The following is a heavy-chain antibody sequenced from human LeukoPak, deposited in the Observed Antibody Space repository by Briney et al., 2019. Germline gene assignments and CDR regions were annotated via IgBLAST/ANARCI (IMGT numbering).Heavy chain of an antibody. CDR2: IYSGGST. CDR3: ARAFGDHIAPYFDY. J-gene: IGHJ4*02. CDR1: GFTVSSNY. D-gene: IGHD3-10*01. V-gene: IGHV3-66*01. Sequence: GGSLRLSCAASGFTVSSNYMSWVRQAPGKGLEWVSVIYSGGSTYYADSVKGRFTISRDNSKNTLYLQMNSLRAEDTAVYYCARAFGDHIAPYFDYWGQGTLVTVSS.